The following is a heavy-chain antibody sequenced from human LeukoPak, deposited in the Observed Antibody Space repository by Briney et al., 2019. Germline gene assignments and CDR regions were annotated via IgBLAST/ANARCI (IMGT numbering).Heavy chain of an antibody. D-gene: IGHD3-22*01. J-gene: IGHJ4*02. Sequence: GGSLRLSCAASGFPFSSYSMNWVRQAPGKGLEWVSSISSSSSYIYYADSVKGRFTISRHNAKNSLFLQMNSLRAEDTALYYCAKGAIVVVSGYFDYWGQGTLVTVSS. CDR2: ISSSSSYI. CDR1: GFPFSSYS. CDR3: AKGAIVVVSGYFDY. V-gene: IGHV3-21*04.